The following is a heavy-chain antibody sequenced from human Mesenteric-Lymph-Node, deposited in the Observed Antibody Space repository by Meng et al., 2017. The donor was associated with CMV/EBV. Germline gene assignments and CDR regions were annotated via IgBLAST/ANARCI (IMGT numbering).Heavy chain of an antibody. D-gene: IGHD4-11*01. CDR3: ARLTVTTYYYYGLDV. V-gene: IGHV3-48*03. CDR2: ISRSGSTI. J-gene: IGHJ6*02. Sequence: SLKISCAASGCTFSRYEMNWVRQAPRKGREWVSYISRSGSTIYYADSVKGRFTISRDNPKNSLYLQMNSLRADDTAVYYCARLTVTTYYYYGLDVWGQGTMVTVSS. CDR1: GCTFSRYE.